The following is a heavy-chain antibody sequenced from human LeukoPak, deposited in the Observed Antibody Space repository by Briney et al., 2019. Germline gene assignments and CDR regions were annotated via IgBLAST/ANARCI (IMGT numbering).Heavy chain of an antibody. CDR3: TRGALSLGHFDY. Sequence: GGSLRLSCTTSGFNFGDYAMTWVRQAPGKGLEWVGFIRSKAYGGTTEYAASVKGRFTISRDDSKSIAYLQMNSLKTEDTAVYYCTRGALSLGHFDYWGQGTLVTVSS. V-gene: IGHV3-49*04. J-gene: IGHJ4*02. CDR1: GFNFGDYA. D-gene: IGHD1-26*01. CDR2: IRSKAYGGTT.